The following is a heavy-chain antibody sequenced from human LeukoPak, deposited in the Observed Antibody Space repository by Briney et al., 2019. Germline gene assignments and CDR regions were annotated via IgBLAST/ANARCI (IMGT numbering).Heavy chain of an antibody. J-gene: IGHJ5*02. CDR2: IYWNDDK. V-gene: IGHV2-5*01. Sequence: SGPTLVNPTQTLTLTCTFSGFSLSTSGVGVGWIRQPPGKALEWLALIYWNDDKRYSPSLKSRLTITKDTSKNQVVLTMTNMDPVDTATYYCAHSSCVSSGWSDNWFDPWGQGTLVTVSS. CDR1: GFSLSTSGVG. CDR3: AHSSCVSSGWSDNWFDP. D-gene: IGHD6-19*01.